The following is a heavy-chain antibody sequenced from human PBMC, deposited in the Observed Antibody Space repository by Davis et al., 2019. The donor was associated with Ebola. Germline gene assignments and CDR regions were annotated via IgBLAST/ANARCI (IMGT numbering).Heavy chain of an antibody. CDR1: GYTFTGYY. D-gene: IGHD1-1*01. J-gene: IGHJ4*02. CDR3: ARTYADNWHFIDF. CDR2: INPNSGGT. V-gene: IGHV1-2*06. Sequence: ASVKVSCKASGYTFTGYYMHWVRQAPGQGLEWMGRINPNSGGTNYAQKFQGRVTMTRDTSISTAYMELSRLRSDDTAVYYCARTYADNWHFIDFWGQGTLVTVSA.